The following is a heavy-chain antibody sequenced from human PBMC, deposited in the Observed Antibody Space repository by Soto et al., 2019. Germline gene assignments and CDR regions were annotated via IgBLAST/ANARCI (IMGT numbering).Heavy chain of an antibody. CDR1: GFSFESYA. V-gene: IGHV3-23*01. CDR3: AKGLYSSGYLGFGS. J-gene: IGHJ4*02. CDR2: ISGDGESI. D-gene: IGHD6-19*01. Sequence: EVQLLESGGGLVQAGGSLRLSCAASGFSFESYAMNWVRQAPGKGLEWGSSISGDGESIYYADSVKGRFTISRENSNSTLFLQMNSLRAEDTAIYYCAKGLYSSGYLGFGSWGQGTLATVSS.